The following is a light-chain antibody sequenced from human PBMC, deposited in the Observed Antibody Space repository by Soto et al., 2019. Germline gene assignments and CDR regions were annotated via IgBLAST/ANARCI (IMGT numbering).Light chain of an antibody. CDR1: QSVDRI. CDR2: RAS. J-gene: IGKJ5*01. Sequence: EIVMTQSPATLSVPPGQTATLSCKTSQSVDRILGWYQQKPGQATRLLIYRASSRTNGIPARFSGSGSGTDFTLTISSLPPEDFATYYCQQSYSTPPITFGQGTRLEIK. V-gene: IGKV3-15*01. CDR3: QQSYSTPPIT.